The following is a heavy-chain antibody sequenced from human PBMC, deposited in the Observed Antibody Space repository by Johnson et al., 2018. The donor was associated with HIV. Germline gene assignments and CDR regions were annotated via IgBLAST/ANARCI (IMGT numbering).Heavy chain of an antibody. V-gene: IGHV3-30*04. J-gene: IGHJ3*02. CDR1: GFTFSSYP. Sequence: QVQLVESGGGAVQPGRSLRLSCAASGFTFSSYPMHWVRQAPGKGLEWVAVISSDGSNNYYADSVKGRFTISRDNSKNTLYLQMNSLRDEETAVYYCARGGGCGGDCYSGYDAFDIWGQGTMVTV. CDR3: ARGGGCGGDCYSGYDAFDI. D-gene: IGHD2-21*01. CDR2: ISSDGSNN.